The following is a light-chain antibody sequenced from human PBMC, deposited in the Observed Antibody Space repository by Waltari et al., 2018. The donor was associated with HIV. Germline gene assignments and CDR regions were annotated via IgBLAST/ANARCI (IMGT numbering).Light chain of an antibody. CDR1: QSVNRN. J-gene: IGKJ4*01. CDR3: QQRSDWPPLT. CDR2: DAS. V-gene: IGKV3-11*01. Sequence: EIVLTQSPATLSLSPGERATLSCRASQSVNRNLAWYQQKPGQAPRLLIYDASNRATGIPDFTLTISSLEPEDFAVYYCQQRSDWPPLTFGGGTKVEIK.